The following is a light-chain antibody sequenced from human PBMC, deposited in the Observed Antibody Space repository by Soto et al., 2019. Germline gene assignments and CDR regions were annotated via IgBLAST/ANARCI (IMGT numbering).Light chain of an antibody. V-gene: IGKV3-20*01. CDR3: QQYDTSPPMYT. Sequence: EIVLTQSPGTLSLSPGERATLSWRASQSVDSTYLAWYQQKPDQSPRLLIYATSTRAAGIPDRFSGSGSGKDFTLNISRLEPDDVAVYYCQQYDTSPPMYTFGQGTKVDIK. J-gene: IGKJ2*01. CDR1: QSVDSTY. CDR2: ATS.